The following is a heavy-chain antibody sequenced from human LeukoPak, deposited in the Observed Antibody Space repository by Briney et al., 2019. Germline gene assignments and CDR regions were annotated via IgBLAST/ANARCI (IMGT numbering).Heavy chain of an antibody. CDR2: ISSSSSYT. V-gene: IGHV3-11*06. D-gene: IGHD6-19*01. CDR1: GFTFSDYY. J-gene: IGHJ4*02. Sequence: GGSLRLSCAACGFTFSDYYMSWIRQAPGKGLEWVSYISSSSSYTNYADSVKGRFTISRDNAKNSLYLQMNSLRAEDTAVYYCARSVAGFDYWGQGTLVTVSS. CDR3: ARSVAGFDY.